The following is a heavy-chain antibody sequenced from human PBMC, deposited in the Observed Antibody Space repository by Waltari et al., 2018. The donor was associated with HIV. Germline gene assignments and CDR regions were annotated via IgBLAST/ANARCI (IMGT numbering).Heavy chain of an antibody. D-gene: IGHD4-17*01. CDR1: GGAISSSNC. J-gene: IGHJ3*02. V-gene: IGHV4-4*02. CDR2: IYHSGTT. Sequence: QVQLQESGPGLVKPSGTLSLTCVVSGGAISSSNCWSWVRQPPGKGLEWIGEIYHSGTTNYNPSLKSRVAISMDQSENQFSLNLNSVTAADTAMYFCARARPLLTTWAGVFDIWGRGTMVIVSS. CDR3: ARARPLLTTWAGVFDI.